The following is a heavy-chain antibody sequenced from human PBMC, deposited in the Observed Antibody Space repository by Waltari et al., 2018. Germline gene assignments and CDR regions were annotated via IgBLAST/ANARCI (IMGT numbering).Heavy chain of an antibody. CDR2: IIPIFGTA. D-gene: IGHD3-3*01. Sequence: QVQLVQSGAEVKKPGSSVKVSCKASGGTFSSYAISWVRQAPGQGLEWMGGIIPIFGTANYAQKFQGRVTITADESTSTAYMELSSLRSEDTAVYYCAREVPVLRLLEWLLSGAFDIWGQGTMVTVSS. CDR1: GGTFSSYA. V-gene: IGHV1-69*12. CDR3: AREVPVLRLLEWLLSGAFDI. J-gene: IGHJ3*02.